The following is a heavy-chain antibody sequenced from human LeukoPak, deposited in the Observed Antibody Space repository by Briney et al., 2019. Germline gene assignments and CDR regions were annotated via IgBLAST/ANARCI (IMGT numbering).Heavy chain of an antibody. D-gene: IGHD3-10*01. CDR1: GYSIISGYD. V-gene: IGHV4-38-2*01. Sequence: SETLSLTCAIYGYSIISGYDWGGIRQPPEKGLEWIGSIYHSGTTYYNPSLKSRVTISVDTSKNQFSLKLSSVTAADTAVYYCASHYGSLYDIDCWGQGSLVTVSS. CDR2: IYHSGTT. CDR3: ASHYGSLYDIDC. J-gene: IGHJ4*02.